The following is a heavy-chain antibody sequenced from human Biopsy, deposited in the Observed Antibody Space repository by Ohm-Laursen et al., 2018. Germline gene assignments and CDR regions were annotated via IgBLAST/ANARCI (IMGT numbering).Heavy chain of an antibody. CDR1: GFTFSSHA. Sequence: SLRLSCTASGFTFSSHAMSWVRQAPGKGLEWVSGISGSGGRTYYAESMKGRFTISRDNSKKTVYLQMKSLRVEDTAVYYCAKEVFSAVGTSGFDPWGQGTLVTVSS. CDR3: AKEVFSAVGTSGFDP. J-gene: IGHJ5*02. CDR2: ISGSGGRT. D-gene: IGHD1/OR15-1a*01. V-gene: IGHV3-23*01.